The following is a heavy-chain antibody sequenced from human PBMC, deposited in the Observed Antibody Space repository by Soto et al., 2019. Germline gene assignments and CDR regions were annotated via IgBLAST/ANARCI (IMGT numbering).Heavy chain of an antibody. CDR1: GGTFSSYA. CDR3: ARDASYDSSGYYPNYYYYYGMDV. J-gene: IGHJ6*02. D-gene: IGHD3-22*01. V-gene: IGHV1-69*13. CDR2: IIPIFGTA. Sequence: SVKVSCKASGGTFSSYAISWVRQAPGQGLEWMGGIIPIFGTANYAQKFQGRVTITADESTSTAYMELSSLRSEDTAVYYCARDASYDSSGYYPNYYYYYGMDVWGQGTTVTVSS.